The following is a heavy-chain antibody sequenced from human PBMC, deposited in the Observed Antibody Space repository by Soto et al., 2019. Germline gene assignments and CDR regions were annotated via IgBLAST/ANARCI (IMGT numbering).Heavy chain of an antibody. J-gene: IGHJ4*02. CDR1: GGSISSGDYY. CDR3: ARDAYYYDSSVGNN. Sequence: ASETLSLTCTVSGGSISSGDYYWSWIRQPPGKGLEWIGYIYYSGSTYYNPSLKSRVTISVDTPKNQFSLKLSSVTAADTAVYYCARDAYYYDSSVGNNWGQGTLVTVSS. D-gene: IGHD3-22*01. V-gene: IGHV4-30-4*01. CDR2: IYYSGST.